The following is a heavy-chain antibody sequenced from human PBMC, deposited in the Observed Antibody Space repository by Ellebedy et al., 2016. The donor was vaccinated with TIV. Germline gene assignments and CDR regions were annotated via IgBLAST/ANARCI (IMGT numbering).Heavy chain of an antibody. Sequence: GESLKISXAASGFTFSSYAMHWVRQAPGKGLEWVAVISYDGSNKYYADSVKGRFTISRDNSKNTLYLQMNSLRAEDTAVYYCAVSPYDYWGQGTLVIVSS. CDR3: AVSPYDY. J-gene: IGHJ4*02. D-gene: IGHD3-16*02. V-gene: IGHV3-30-3*01. CDR1: GFTFSSYA. CDR2: ISYDGSNK.